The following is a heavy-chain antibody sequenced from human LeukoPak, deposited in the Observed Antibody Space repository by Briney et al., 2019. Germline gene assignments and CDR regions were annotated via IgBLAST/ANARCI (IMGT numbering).Heavy chain of an antibody. CDR2: IIPMFDTA. Sequence: GASVKVSCKASGYTFTSYAMNWVRQAPGQGLEWMGGIIPMFDTANYAQKFQGRVTITADESTSTVYMELSSLRSEDTAVYYCATAPYSGYFYYYMDVWGKGTTVTISS. V-gene: IGHV1-69*13. CDR3: ATAPYSGYFYYYMDV. J-gene: IGHJ6*03. D-gene: IGHD3-22*01. CDR1: GYTFTSYA.